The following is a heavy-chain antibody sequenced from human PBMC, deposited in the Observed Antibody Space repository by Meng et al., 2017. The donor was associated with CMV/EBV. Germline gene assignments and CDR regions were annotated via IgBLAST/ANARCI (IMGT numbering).Heavy chain of an antibody. D-gene: IGHD3-22*01. CDR1: GFTFSRYA. J-gene: IGHJ4*02. V-gene: IGHV3-23*01. Sequence: GESLKISCAASGFTFSRYAMSWVRQAPGKGLEWVSAISVSGGNTYYADSVKGRFTISRDNSKNTLFLQMDSLRAEDTAVYYCAREYSGHYYDSSGYYSDAFDYWGQGTLVTVSS. CDR2: ISVSGGNT. CDR3: AREYSGHYYDSSGYYSDAFDY.